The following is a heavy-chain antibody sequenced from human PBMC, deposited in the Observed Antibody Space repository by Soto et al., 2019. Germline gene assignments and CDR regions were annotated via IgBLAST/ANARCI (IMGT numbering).Heavy chain of an antibody. V-gene: IGHV4-59*08. CDR3: AGSPSTYYYGSGSYYGNSYYYYMDV. CDR1: GGSISSYY. Sequence: SETLSLTCTVSGGSISSYYWSWIRQPPGKGLEWIGYIYYSGSTNYNPSLKSRVTISVDTSKNQFSLKLSSVTAADTAVYYCAGSPSTYYYGSGSYYGNSYYYYMDVWGKGTTVTVSS. D-gene: IGHD3-10*01. CDR2: IYYSGST. J-gene: IGHJ6*03.